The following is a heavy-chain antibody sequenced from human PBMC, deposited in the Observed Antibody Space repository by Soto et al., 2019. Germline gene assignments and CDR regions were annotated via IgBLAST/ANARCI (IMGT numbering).Heavy chain of an antibody. Sequence: ASVKVSCKASGYTFSSYAIHWVRQAPGQRLEWMGWINAGNGNTRYSQNFQARVIITRDTSATTAYMELSSLRSEDTAVYYCARDKDISGPLNWFDPWGQGTLVTVS. CDR2: INAGNGNT. V-gene: IGHV1-3*01. CDR1: GYTFSSYA. D-gene: IGHD5-12*01. CDR3: ARDKDISGPLNWFDP. J-gene: IGHJ5*02.